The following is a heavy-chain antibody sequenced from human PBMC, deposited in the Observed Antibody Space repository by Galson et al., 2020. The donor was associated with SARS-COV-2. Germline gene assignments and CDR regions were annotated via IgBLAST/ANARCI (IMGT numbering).Heavy chain of an antibody. CDR2: IKQDGSEK. D-gene: IGHD5-12*01. Sequence: GGSLRLSCAASGFPLRNHWVNWVRQAPGKGLEWVANIKQDGSEKYYVGSVKGRFTISRDNAKNSVYLQMNSLRAEDTAVYYCASGSGWIVDYWGQGTLVSVSS. J-gene: IGHJ4*02. CDR3: ASGSGWIVDY. CDR1: GFPLRNHW. V-gene: IGHV3-7*01.